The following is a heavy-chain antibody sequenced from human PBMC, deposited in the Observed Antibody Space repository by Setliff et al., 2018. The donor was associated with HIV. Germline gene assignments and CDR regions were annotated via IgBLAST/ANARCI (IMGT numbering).Heavy chain of an antibody. Sequence: SETLSLTCAVYGGSFSGYYWSWIRQPPGKGLEWIGEINHSGSTNYNPSLKSRVTISVDTSKNQFSLKLSSVTAADTAVYYCARKSYYYDSGGYHNYMDVWGKGTTVTV. V-gene: IGHV4-34*01. CDR1: GGSFSGYY. CDR2: INHSGST. J-gene: IGHJ6*03. D-gene: IGHD3-22*01. CDR3: ARKSYYYDSGGYHNYMDV.